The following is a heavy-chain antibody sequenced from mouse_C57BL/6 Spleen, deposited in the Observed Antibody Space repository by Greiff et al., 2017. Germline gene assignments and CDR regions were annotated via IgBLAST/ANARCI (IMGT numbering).Heavy chain of an antibody. CDR1: GFTFSDYG. D-gene: IGHD3-1*01. V-gene: IGHV5-17*01. CDR3: ARGLRDYAMDY. J-gene: IGHJ4*01. CDR2: ISSGSSTI. Sequence: EVQVVESGGGLVKPGGSLKLSCAASGFTFSDYGMHWVRQAPEKGLEWVAYISSGSSTIYYADTVKGRFTISRDNAKNTLFLQMTSLRSEDTAMYYCARGLRDYAMDYWGQGTSVTVSS.